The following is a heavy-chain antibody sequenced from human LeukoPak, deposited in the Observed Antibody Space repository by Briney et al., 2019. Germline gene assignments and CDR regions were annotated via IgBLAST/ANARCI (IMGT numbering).Heavy chain of an antibody. CDR2: LYHSGNS. CDR3: ARVGDDYGDYGGGNDAFDI. D-gene: IGHD4-17*01. V-gene: IGHV4-38-2*02. Sequence: SETLSLTCTVSGYSISSGYYWGWIRQPPGKGLEWIGSLYHSGNSYYNPSLKSRATISVDTSKNQFSLKLSSVTAADTAVYYCARVGDDYGDYGGGNDAFDIWGQGTMVTVSS. CDR1: GYSISSGYY. J-gene: IGHJ3*02.